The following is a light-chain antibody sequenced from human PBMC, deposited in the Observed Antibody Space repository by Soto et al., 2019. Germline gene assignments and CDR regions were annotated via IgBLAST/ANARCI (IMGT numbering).Light chain of an antibody. CDR1: QSVSSY. Sequence: EIVLTQSPDTLSLSPGERATLSFRASQSVSSYLAWYQQKPGRAPRLLIYGASTRATGIPARFSGSGSGTEFTLTISSLQSEDFAVYYCQQYNNWWTFGQGTKVDIK. V-gene: IGKV3-15*01. J-gene: IGKJ1*01. CDR3: QQYNNWWT. CDR2: GAS.